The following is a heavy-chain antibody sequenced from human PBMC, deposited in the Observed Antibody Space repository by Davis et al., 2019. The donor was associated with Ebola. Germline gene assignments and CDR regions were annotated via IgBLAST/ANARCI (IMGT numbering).Heavy chain of an antibody. CDR2: ISSDGSST. Sequence: HTGGSLRLSCAASGFTFSDYYMDWVRQAPGKGLVWVSRISSDGSSTSYADSVKGRFTISRDNAKNTLYLQMNSLRAEDTAVYYCAREGYTGYVRISGSYYADYWGQGTLVTVSS. V-gene: IGHV3-74*01. D-gene: IGHD5-12*01. J-gene: IGHJ4*02. CDR1: GFTFSDYY. CDR3: AREGYTGYVRISGSYYADY.